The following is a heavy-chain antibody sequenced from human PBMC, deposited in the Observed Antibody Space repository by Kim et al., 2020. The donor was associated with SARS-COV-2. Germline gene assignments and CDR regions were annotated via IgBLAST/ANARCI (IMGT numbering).Heavy chain of an antibody. CDR2: IYPGDSDP. CDR3: ARLNGLVVGGVIMSANWFDP. J-gene: IGHJ5*02. CDR1: GYSFTSYW. V-gene: IGHV5-51*01. D-gene: IGHD3-10*01. Sequence: GESLKISCKGSGYSFTSYWIGWVRQMPGKGLGWMGIIYPGDSDPRYSRSFQGQVPVPADKSIGTAYLEWSSLKASDTAMYYCARLNGLVVGGVIMSANWFDPWGQGALVTVSS.